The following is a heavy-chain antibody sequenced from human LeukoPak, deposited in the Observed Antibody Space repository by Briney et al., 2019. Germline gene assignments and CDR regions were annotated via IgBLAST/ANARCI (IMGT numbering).Heavy chain of an antibody. J-gene: IGHJ4*02. V-gene: IGHV4-59*01. CDR1: GAFISSYY. D-gene: IGHD6-19*01. CDR3: SRGSVARFDN. CDR2: IYYTGST. Sequence: SETLSLTCSVSGAFISSYYWSWIRQPPGKTLEWIGYIYYTGSTNYNPSLKSRVTISADTSKSQFYLNVTSVTAADTAVYYCSRGSVARFDNWGQGILVTVSS.